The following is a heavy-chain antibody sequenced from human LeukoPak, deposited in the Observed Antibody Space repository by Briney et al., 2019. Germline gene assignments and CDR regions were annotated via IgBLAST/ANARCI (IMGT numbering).Heavy chain of an antibody. CDR2: INAGNGNT. Sequence: EASVKVSCKASGYTFTSYAMHWVRQAPGQRLEWMGWINAGNGNTKYSQKFQGRVTITRDTSASTAYMELSSLRSEDTAVYYCARATMSYYYYYGMDVWGQGTTVTVSS. CDR3: ARATMSYYYYYGMDV. V-gene: IGHV1-3*01. CDR1: GYTFTSYA. J-gene: IGHJ6*02. D-gene: IGHD1/OR15-1a*01.